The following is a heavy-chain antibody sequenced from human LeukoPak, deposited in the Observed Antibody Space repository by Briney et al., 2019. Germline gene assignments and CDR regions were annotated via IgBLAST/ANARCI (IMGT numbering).Heavy chain of an antibody. D-gene: IGHD2-15*01. CDR2: MNPNGGNT. J-gene: IGHJ6*02. Sequence: ASVKVSCKASGYTFTSYDINWVRQATGQGLEWMGWMNPNGGNTGYAQKFQGRVTMTRNTSISTAYMELSSLRSEDTAVYYCARFLGYCSGGSCYSKSYYYYYGMDVWGQGTTVTVSS. CDR1: GYTFTSYD. V-gene: IGHV1-8*01. CDR3: ARFLGYCSGGSCYSKSYYYYYGMDV.